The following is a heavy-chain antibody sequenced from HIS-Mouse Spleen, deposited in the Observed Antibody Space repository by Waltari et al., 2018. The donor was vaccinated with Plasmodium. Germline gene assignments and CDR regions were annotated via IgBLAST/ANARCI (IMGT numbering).Heavy chain of an antibody. CDR3: ARDPNKVVVAAN. V-gene: IGHV3-7*01. D-gene: IGHD2-15*01. J-gene: IGHJ4*02. CDR2: IKQDGSEK. CDR1: GLPSGSSG. Sequence: EVQLVESGGGLVQPGGSVRLPCAASGLPSGSSGLRWVRQAPGKGLEWVANIKQDGSEKYYVDSVKCRFTISRDNAKNSLYLQMNSLRAEDTAVYYCARDPNKVVVAANWGQGTLVTVSS.